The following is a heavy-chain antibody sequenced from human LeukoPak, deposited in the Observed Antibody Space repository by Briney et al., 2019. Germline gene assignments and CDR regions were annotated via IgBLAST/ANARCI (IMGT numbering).Heavy chain of an antibody. Sequence: ASETLSLTCAVYGGSFSGYYWSWIRQPPGKGLEWIGEINHSGSTNYNPSLKSRVTISVDTSKNQFSLKLSSVTAADTAVYYCARSIRYYYDSSGCYFDYWGQGTLVTVSS. CDR3: ARSIRYYYDSSGCYFDY. V-gene: IGHV4-34*01. CDR1: GGSFSGYY. J-gene: IGHJ4*02. D-gene: IGHD3-22*01. CDR2: INHSGST.